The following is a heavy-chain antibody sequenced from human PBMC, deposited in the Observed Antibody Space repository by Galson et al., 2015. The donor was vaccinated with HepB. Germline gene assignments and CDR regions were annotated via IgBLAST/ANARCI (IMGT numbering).Heavy chain of an antibody. CDR3: VRDNGYFSSFFDY. J-gene: IGHJ4*02. Sequence: SLRLSCAVSGFNFNKSGMNWVRQAPGKGLEWVSGISGSGDSKWYVDSVKGRFTVSGDNSGNRLYLQMIGLRDDDTAIYYCVRDNGYFSSFFDYWGQGTPVTVSS. CDR1: GFNFNKSG. V-gene: IGHV3-23*01. CDR2: ISGSGDSK. D-gene: IGHD5-12*01.